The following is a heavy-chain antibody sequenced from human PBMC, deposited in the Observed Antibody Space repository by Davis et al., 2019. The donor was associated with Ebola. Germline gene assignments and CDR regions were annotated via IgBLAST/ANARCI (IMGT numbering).Heavy chain of an antibody. CDR1: GFSLSTSGVG. D-gene: IGHD2-2*01. V-gene: IGHV2-5*02. CDR2: IYWDDDK. J-gene: IGHJ3*02. CDR3: ARTVVPAATDAFDI. Sequence: SGPTLVKPTQTLTLTCTFSGFSLSTSGVGVGWIRQPPGKALEWLALIYWDDDKRYSPSLKSRLTITKDTSKNQVVLTMTNMDPVDTATYYCARTVVPAATDAFDIWGQGTMVTVSS.